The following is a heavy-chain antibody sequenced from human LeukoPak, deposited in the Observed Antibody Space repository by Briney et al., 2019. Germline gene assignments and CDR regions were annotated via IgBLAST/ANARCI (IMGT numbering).Heavy chain of an antibody. V-gene: IGHV3-21*01. CDR2: ISSSSSYI. D-gene: IGHD3-10*01. CDR3: ARRLARGVLEALDY. CDR1: GFTFSSYS. Sequence: PGGSLRLSCAASGFTFSSYSMNWVRQAPGKGLEWVSSISSSSSYIYYAGSVKGRFTISRDNAKNSLYLQMNSLRAEDTAVYYCARRLARGVLEALDYWGQGTLVTVSS. J-gene: IGHJ4*02.